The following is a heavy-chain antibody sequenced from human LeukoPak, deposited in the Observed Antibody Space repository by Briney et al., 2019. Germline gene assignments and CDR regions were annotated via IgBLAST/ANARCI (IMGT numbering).Heavy chain of an antibody. Sequence: ASVKVSCKASGYTFTGYYMHWVRQAPGQGLEWMGWINPNSGGTNYAQKFQGWVTMTRDTSISTAYMELSRLRSDDTAVYYCARGYDYYGSGSYRFDPWGQGTLVTVSS. CDR1: GYTFTGYY. CDR3: ARGYDYYGSGSYRFDP. J-gene: IGHJ5*02. V-gene: IGHV1-2*04. D-gene: IGHD3-10*01. CDR2: INPNSGGT.